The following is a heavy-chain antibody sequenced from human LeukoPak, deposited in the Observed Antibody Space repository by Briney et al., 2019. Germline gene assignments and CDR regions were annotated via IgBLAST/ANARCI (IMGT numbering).Heavy chain of an antibody. J-gene: IGHJ3*02. D-gene: IGHD4-17*01. CDR1: GFTFSNYW. CDR2: IKQDGSEK. CDR3: AKDPNGDYIGAFDI. V-gene: IGHV3-7*03. Sequence: GGSLRLSCAASGFTFSNYWMNWVRQAPGKGLEWVANIKQDGSEKYYVDSVKGRFTISRDNSKNTLYLQMNSLRAEDTAVYYCAKDPNGDYIGAFDIWGQGTMVSVSS.